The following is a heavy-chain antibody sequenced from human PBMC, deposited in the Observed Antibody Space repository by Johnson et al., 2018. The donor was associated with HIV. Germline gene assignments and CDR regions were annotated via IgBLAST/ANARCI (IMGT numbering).Heavy chain of an antibody. Sequence: VQLVESGGGVVRPGGSLRLSCAASGFTLDDYGMSWVRQAPGKGLVWVSRINSDGSSTNYADSVKGRFTIYRDNVKNTLYLQMNSLRAEDTAVYYCARGTITLIRGVIGFDIWCQGTMVTVSS. CDR2: INSDGSST. CDR3: ARGTITLIRGVIGFDI. V-gene: IGHV3-20*04. CDR1: GFTLDDYG. J-gene: IGHJ3*02. D-gene: IGHD3-10*01.